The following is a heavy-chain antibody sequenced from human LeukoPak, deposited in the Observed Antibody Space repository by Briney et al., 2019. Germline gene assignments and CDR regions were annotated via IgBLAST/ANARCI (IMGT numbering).Heavy chain of an antibody. V-gene: IGHV4-4*07. D-gene: IGHD6-6*01. CDR3: ARVSSIAARPNAFDI. Sequence: SETLSLTCAVSGGSISSYYWSWIRQPAGKGLEWIGRIYTSGSTNYNPSLKSRVTMSVDTSKNQFSLKLSSVTAADTAVYYCARVSSIAARPNAFDIWGQGTMVTVSS. CDR1: GGSISSYY. CDR2: IYTSGST. J-gene: IGHJ3*02.